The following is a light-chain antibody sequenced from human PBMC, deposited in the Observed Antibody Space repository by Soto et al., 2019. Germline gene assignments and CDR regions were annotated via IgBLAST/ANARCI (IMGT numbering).Light chain of an antibody. V-gene: IGLV1-40*01. J-gene: IGLJ3*02. Sequence: QSVLTQPPSVSGAPGQTVTISCTGSWSNIGAGYDVHWYQQVPGTAPKLMIYEVNNRPSGVSDRFSGSKSANTASLTISGLQSEDEATYYCSSYTTDTIWVFGGGTKLTVL. CDR2: EVN. CDR1: WSNIGAGYD. CDR3: SSYTTDTIWV.